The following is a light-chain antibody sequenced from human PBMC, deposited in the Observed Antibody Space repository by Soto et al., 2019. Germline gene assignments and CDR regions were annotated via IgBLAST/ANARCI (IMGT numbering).Light chain of an antibody. J-gene: IGKJ5*01. CDR2: GAS. CDR3: QQYGSSLPIT. V-gene: IGKV3-20*01. Sequence: IVLTLSTCTLSLSQRERATLSCSASQSVSSSYLAWYQQNPGQAPRLLVYGASSRATGIPDRFSGSGSGTDFTLTISRLEPEDFAVYYCQQYGSSLPITFGQVTRLEIK. CDR1: QSVSSSY.